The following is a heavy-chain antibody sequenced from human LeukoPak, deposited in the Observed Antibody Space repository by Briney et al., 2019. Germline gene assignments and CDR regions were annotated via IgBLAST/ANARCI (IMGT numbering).Heavy chain of an antibody. V-gene: IGHV1-69*13. CDR2: IIPIFGTA. D-gene: IGHD2-15*01. CDR1: GGTFSSYA. Sequence: SVKVSCKASGGTFSSYAISWVRQAPGQGLEGMGGIIPIFGTANYAQKFQGRVTITADESTSTAYMELSSLRSEDTAVYYCARHNRYCSGGSCYYYYGVDVWGQGTTVTVSS. CDR3: ARHNRYCSGGSCYYYYGVDV. J-gene: IGHJ6*02.